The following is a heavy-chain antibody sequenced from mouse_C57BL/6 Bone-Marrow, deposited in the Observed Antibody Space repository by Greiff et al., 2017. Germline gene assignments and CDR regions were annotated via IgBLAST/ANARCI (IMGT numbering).Heavy chain of an antibody. CDR2: IDPENGDT. CDR3: TTVEWLRRGYFDV. Sequence: VQLQQSGAELVRPGASVKLSCTASGFHIKDDYMHWVKQRPEQGLEWIGWIDPENGDTEYASKFQGKATITADTSSNTAYLQLSSLTSEDTAVYYCTTVEWLRRGYFDVWGTGTTVTVSS. D-gene: IGHD2-2*01. CDR1: GFHIKDDY. J-gene: IGHJ1*03. V-gene: IGHV14-4*01.